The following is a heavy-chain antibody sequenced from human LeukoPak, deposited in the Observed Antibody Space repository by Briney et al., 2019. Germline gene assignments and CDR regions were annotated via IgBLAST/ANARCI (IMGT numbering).Heavy chain of an antibody. D-gene: IGHD3-22*01. CDR1: GFTFSSYS. CDR3: ASSGYYLLGWFDP. J-gene: IGHJ5*02. Sequence: PGGSLRLSCAASGFTFSSYSMNWVRQAPGKGLEWVSSISSSSSYIYYADSVKGRFTISRDNSKNTLYLQMNSLRAEDTAVYYCASSGYYLLGWFDPWGQGTLVTVSS. CDR2: ISSSSSYI. V-gene: IGHV3-21*04.